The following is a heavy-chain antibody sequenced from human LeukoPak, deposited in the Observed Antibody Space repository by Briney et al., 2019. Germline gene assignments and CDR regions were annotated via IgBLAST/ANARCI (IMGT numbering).Heavy chain of an antibody. CDR1: GFTFTSHW. Sequence: GGSLRLSCAASGFTFTSHWMSWVRQAPGKGLEWAANINQDGSEKYYVDSVKGRFTISRDNAKNSLYLQMNSLRAEDTAVYYCARDGPWGQGTLVTVSS. CDR3: ARDGP. J-gene: IGHJ5*02. CDR2: INQDGSEK. V-gene: IGHV3-7*01.